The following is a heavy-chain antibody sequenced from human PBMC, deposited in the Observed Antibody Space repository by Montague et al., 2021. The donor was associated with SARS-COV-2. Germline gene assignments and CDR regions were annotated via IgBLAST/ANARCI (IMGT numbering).Heavy chain of an antibody. Sequence: SETLSLTCTVSGGSISSYYWSWIRQPPGKGLEWIGYMPYSGTTNYNPSLRSRLTMSIDTSKDQLSLKSSSLTAADAAVYYCARGRDQLGWFDPWGQGTLVTVSS. CDR3: ARGRDQLGWFDP. D-gene: IGHD7-27*01. J-gene: IGHJ5*02. CDR2: MPYSGTT. CDR1: GGSISSYY. V-gene: IGHV4-59*01.